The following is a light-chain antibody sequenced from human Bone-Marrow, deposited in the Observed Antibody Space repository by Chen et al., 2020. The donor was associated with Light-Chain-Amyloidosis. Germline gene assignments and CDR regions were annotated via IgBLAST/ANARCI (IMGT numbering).Light chain of an antibody. J-gene: IGLJ1*01. CDR3: SSYTITNTLV. CDR1: SSNVGGDNH. CDR2: EVT. V-gene: IGLV2-14*01. Sequence: QSALTQPASVSGAPGQSITISCTGTSSNVGGDNHVSWYQQHPDKAPKLMIYEVTNRPSGVPDRFSGSKSDNTASLPISGLQTEVEADYFCSSYTITNTLVFGSGTRVTVL.